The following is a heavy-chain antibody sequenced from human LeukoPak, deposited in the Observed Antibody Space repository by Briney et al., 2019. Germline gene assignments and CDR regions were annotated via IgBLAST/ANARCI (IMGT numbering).Heavy chain of an antibody. CDR2: ISGSGGST. V-gene: IGHV3-23*01. Sequence: PGGSLRLSCAASGFTFSSYAMSWVRQAPGKGLEWVSAISGSGGSTYYADSVKGRFTISRDNSKNTLYLQMNSLRAEDTAVYYCAKDPWSPFYGIKRPASNFDYWGQGTLVTVSS. D-gene: IGHD3-9*01. CDR1: GFTFSSYA. J-gene: IGHJ4*02. CDR3: AKDPWSPFYGIKRPASNFDY.